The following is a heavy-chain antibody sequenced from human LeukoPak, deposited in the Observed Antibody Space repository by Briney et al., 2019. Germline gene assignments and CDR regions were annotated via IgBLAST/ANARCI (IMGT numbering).Heavy chain of an antibody. Sequence: PWASVKVSCKASGYTFTGYYMHWVRQAPGQGLEWMGWINPNSGGTNYAQKFQGRVTMTTDTSTSTAYMELRSLRSDDTAVYYCARKLAARSPTQKEQWLTLNLYYYYGMDVWGQGTTVTVSS. CDR3: ARKLAARSPTQKEQWLTLNLYYYYGMDV. J-gene: IGHJ6*02. CDR2: INPNSGGT. V-gene: IGHV1-2*02. D-gene: IGHD6-19*01. CDR1: GYTFTGYY.